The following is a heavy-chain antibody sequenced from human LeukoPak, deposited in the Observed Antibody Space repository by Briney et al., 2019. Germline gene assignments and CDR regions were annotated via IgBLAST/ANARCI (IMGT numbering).Heavy chain of an antibody. V-gene: IGHV1-46*01. Sequence: ASVKVSCKASGYTFTSYYMHWVRQAPGQGLEWMGIINPSGGSTSYAQKFQGRVTMTRDTSTSTVYMELSSLRPEDTAVYYCARDSSYGDQPYYFDYWGQGALVTVSS. J-gene: IGHJ4*02. CDR2: INPSGGST. CDR3: ARDSSYGDQPYYFDY. CDR1: GYTFTSYY. D-gene: IGHD4-17*01.